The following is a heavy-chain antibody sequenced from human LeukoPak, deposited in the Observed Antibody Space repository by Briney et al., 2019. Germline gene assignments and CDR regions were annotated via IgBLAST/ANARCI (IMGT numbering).Heavy chain of an antibody. CDR3: ARGHFGLDS. Sequence: GGSLRLSCAASGFTFSSYAMHWVRQAPGKGLEYVSAISSNGGSTYYANSVKGRFTISRDNSKNTLYLQMGSLRAEDTAVYYCARGHFGLDSWGQGTLVTVSS. CDR1: GFTFSSYA. D-gene: IGHD3/OR15-3a*01. J-gene: IGHJ4*02. CDR2: ISSNGGST. V-gene: IGHV3-64*01.